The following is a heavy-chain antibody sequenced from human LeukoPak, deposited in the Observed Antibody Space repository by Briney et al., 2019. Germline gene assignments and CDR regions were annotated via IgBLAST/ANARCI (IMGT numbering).Heavy chain of an antibody. V-gene: IGHV3-23*01. D-gene: IGHD3-10*01. CDR3: AKDKVLWFGESSDGMDV. CDR2: ISDSGGGT. J-gene: IGHJ6*04. Sequence: GGSLTLSCAASGFTFSSYAMIWLRPAPGKGLEWVSDISDSGGGTYYAASVKGRFTISRDNSKNPLYLQMNSVRAEDTAVYYCAKDKVLWFGESSDGMDVWGKGTTVTVSS. CDR1: GFTFSSYA.